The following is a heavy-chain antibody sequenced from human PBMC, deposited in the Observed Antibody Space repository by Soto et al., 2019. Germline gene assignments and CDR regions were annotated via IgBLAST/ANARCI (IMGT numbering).Heavy chain of an antibody. D-gene: IGHD6-13*01. CDR1: GFTFGDFW. Sequence: EVQLVESGGGLVQPGGSLRLSCAASGFTFGDFWMSWARQAPGKGLEWVANIKHDGSEKYYVDSMKGRCSISRDDAKNSLYLQRNSLRAEDTAMYYCVRDIAEWGQGTLVTVSS. V-gene: IGHV3-7*05. CDR2: IKHDGSEK. J-gene: IGHJ4*02. CDR3: VRDIAE.